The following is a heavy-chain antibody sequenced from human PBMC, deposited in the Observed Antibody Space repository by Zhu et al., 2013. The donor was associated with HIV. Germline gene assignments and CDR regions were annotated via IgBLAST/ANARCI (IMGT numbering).Heavy chain of an antibody. CDR3: ARVQGDWLFHNWFDP. D-gene: IGHD3-9*01. J-gene: IGHJ5*02. CDR2: IYYSGST. Sequence: QVQLQESGPGLVKPSQTLSLTCTVSGGSISSGDYYWSWIRQPPGKGLEWIGYIYYSGSTYYNPSLKSRVTISVGTSKNQFSLKLSSVTAADTAVYYCARVQGDWLFHNWFDPWGQGTLVTVSS. V-gene: IGHV4-30-4*01. CDR1: GGSISSGDYY.